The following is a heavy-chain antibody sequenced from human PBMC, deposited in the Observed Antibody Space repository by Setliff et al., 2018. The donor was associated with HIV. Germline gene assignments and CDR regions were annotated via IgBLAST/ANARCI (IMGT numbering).Heavy chain of an antibody. CDR2: TNNDGSIT. CDR3: ARENYYVIEY. CDR1: GFTLSDHW. Sequence: GGSLRLSCAASGFTLSDHWMHWVRQVPGKGLVWVSRTNNDGSITNYADFVKGRFTMSRDNSKNTLYLQMNSLTAEDTAVYYCARENYYVIEYWGQGTLVTVSS. V-gene: IGHV3-74*01. D-gene: IGHD3-10*02. J-gene: IGHJ4*02.